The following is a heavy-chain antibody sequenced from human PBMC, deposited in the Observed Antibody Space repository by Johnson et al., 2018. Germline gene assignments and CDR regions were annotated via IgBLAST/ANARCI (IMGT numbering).Heavy chain of an antibody. CDR1: GFTFSSYA. CDR2: ISYDESDT. CDR3: ARGVDSGMARFGP. Sequence: QVQLQESGGGVVQPGRSLRLSCTASGFTFSSYAMHWVRQAPGKGLEWVAVISYDESDTYYADSVKGRLTISRANYKDPLYLQIDSLRVEDTALYYCARGVDSGMARFGPGGQGTLVTVAS. D-gene: IGHD5-18*01. J-gene: IGHJ5*02. V-gene: IGHV3-30*03.